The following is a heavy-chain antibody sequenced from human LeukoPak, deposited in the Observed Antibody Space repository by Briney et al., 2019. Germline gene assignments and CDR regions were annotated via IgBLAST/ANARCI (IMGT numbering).Heavy chain of an antibody. CDR2: INPNSGGT. CDR3: ARVVDVRVFGGVEDY. J-gene: IGHJ4*02. D-gene: IGHD3-16*01. Sequence: ASVKVSCKVSGYTLTELSMHWVRQAPGKGLEWMGWINPNSGGTNYAQKFQGRVTMTRDTSISTAYMELSRLRSDDTAVYYCARVVDVRVFGGVEDYWGQGTLVTVSS. V-gene: IGHV1-2*02. CDR1: GYTLTELS.